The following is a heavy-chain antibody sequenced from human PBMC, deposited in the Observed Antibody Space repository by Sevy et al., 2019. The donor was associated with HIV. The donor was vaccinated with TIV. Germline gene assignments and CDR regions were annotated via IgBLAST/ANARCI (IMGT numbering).Heavy chain of an antibody. CDR3: ARHAKGRITMVRGVGSNWFDP. J-gene: IGHJ5*02. D-gene: IGHD3-10*01. V-gene: IGHV4-39*01. CDR1: GGSISSSSYY. CDR2: IYYSGST. Sequence: SETLSLTCTVSGGSISSSSYYWGWIRQPPGKGLEWIGSIYYSGSTYYNPSLKSRVTISVDTSKNQFSLKLSSVTAADTAVYYCARHAKGRITMVRGVGSNWFDPWGQGTVVTVSS.